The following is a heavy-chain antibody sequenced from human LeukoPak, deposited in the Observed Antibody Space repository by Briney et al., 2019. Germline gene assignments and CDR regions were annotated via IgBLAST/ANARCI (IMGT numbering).Heavy chain of an antibody. CDR1: GGTFSSYA. V-gene: IGHV1-69*13. J-gene: IGHJ4*02. D-gene: IGHD6-19*01. CDR2: IIPIFGTA. CDR3: ARVAVGIAVAEHFDY. Sequence: ASVKVSCKASGGTFSSYAIIWVRQAPGQGLEWMGGIIPIFGTANYAQKFQGRVTITADESTSTAYMELSSLRSEDTAVYYCARVAVGIAVAEHFDYWGQGTLVTVSS.